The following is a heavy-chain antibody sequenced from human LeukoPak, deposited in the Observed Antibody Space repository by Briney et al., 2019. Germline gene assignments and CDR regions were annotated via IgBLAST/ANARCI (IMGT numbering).Heavy chain of an antibody. V-gene: IGHV3-23*01. D-gene: IGHD3/OR15-3a*01. CDR1: GITLSNYG. CDR2: ISDSGGST. CDR3: AKRGVAIRVILVGFHKAAYYFES. Sequence: PGGSLRLSCAVSGITLSNYGMSWVRQAPGKGLEWVAGISDSGGSTNYADSVKGRFTISRDNPKNTLYLQMNSLRAEDTAVYFCAKRGVAIRVILVGFHKAAYYFESWGQGALVTVSS. J-gene: IGHJ4*02.